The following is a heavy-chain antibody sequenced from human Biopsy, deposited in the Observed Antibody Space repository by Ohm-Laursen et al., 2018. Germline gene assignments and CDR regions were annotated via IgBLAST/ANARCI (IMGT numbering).Heavy chain of an antibody. CDR2: IFYSGIT. J-gene: IGHJ5*02. CDR3: ARHPTGFWFDP. Sequence: GTLSLTCPVSGGSVSSNVAYWAWIRQPPGKGLESIGSIFYSGITYYNPSLQSRLTMSIDTPKNQFSLNLASATAADTAVYYCARHPTGFWFDPWGQGTLVIVSS. V-gene: IGHV4-39*01. CDR1: GGSVSSNVAY.